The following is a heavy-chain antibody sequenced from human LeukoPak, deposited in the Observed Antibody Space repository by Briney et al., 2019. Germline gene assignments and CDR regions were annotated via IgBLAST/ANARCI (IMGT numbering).Heavy chain of an antibody. CDR3: ARALHYDLWSGYYIDY. Sequence: GGSLRLSCITSGFTFGDYAMTWVRQAPGKGLEWVVFIATKPYGGTTEYAASVKGRFTISRDDSNSIAYLQMNSLKTEDTAVYFCARALHYDLWSGYYIDYWGQGTLVTVSS. V-gene: IGHV3-49*04. CDR1: GFTFGDYA. D-gene: IGHD3-3*01. J-gene: IGHJ4*02. CDR2: IATKPYGGTT.